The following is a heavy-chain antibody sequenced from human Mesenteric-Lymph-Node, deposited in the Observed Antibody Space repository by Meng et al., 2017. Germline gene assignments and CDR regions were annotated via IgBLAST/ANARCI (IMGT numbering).Heavy chain of an antibody. CDR3: ARHSFIAARPFDY. D-gene: IGHD6-6*01. J-gene: IGHJ4*02. Sequence: SETLSLTCTVSGDSISSYYWGWIRQPPGKGLEWIGNVYYSGSTNYNPSLKSRVTISVDTSKNQFSLKLSSVTAADTAVYYCARHSFIAARPFDYWGQGTLVTVSS. CDR2: VYYSGST. CDR1: GDSISSYY. V-gene: IGHV4-59*08.